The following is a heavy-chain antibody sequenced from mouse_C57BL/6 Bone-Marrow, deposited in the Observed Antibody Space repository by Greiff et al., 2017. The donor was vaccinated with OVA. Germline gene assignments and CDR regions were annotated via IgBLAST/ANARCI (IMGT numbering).Heavy chain of an antibody. Sequence: QVQLQQPGAELVKPGASVKMSCKASGYTFTSYWITWVKQRPGQGLEWIGDIYPGSGSTNYNEKFKSKATLTVDTSSSTAYMQLSSLTSEDSAVYYCAREALGLLLIGAMDYWGQGTSVTVSS. J-gene: IGHJ4*01. CDR3: AREALGLLLIGAMDY. D-gene: IGHD1-1*01. V-gene: IGHV1-55*01. CDR1: GYTFTSYW. CDR2: IYPGSGST.